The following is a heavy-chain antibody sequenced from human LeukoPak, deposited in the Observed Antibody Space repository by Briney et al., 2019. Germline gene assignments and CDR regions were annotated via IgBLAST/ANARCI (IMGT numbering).Heavy chain of an antibody. CDR3: ANLYGDKDEK. Sequence: GGSLRLSCTASGFAINSQAMSWVRQAPGKGLEWVSAISGVGDGNYAESVKGRFTIFRDNSRNTVFLQLNRLRAEDTAVYYCANLYGDKDEKWGQGTLVTVSS. CDR2: ISGVGDG. V-gene: IGHV3-23*01. D-gene: IGHD4-17*01. CDR1: GFAINSQA. J-gene: IGHJ4*02.